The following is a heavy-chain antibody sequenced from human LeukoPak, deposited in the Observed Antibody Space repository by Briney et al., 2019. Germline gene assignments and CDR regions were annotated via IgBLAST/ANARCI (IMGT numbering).Heavy chain of an antibody. J-gene: IGHJ4*02. V-gene: IGHV1-69*13. CDR3: ARVDCSGGSCPLDY. Sequence: SVKVSCKASGGTFSSYAISWVRQAPGQGLEWMGGIIPIFGAANYAQKFQGRVTITADESTSTAYMELSSLRSEDTAVYYCARVDCSGGSCPLDYWGQGTLVTVSS. D-gene: IGHD2-15*01. CDR2: IIPIFGAA. CDR1: GGTFSSYA.